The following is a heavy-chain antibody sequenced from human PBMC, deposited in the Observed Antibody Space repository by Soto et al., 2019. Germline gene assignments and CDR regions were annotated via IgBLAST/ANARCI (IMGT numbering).Heavy chain of an antibody. CDR1: GGTFSNSV. CDR2: SIPIFGTA. J-gene: IGHJ4*02. Sequence: QVQLVQSGAEGKKPGSSVKVSCKASGGTFSNSVISWVRQAPGQGLEWMGGSIPIFGTANYAQKFQGRVTIIADESTSSAYMAVTSLRSEDTAVYYCARAPILVGVTPYENYFDSWGQGTLVTVSS. CDR3: ARAPILVGVTPYENYFDS. V-gene: IGHV1-69*01. D-gene: IGHD3-3*01.